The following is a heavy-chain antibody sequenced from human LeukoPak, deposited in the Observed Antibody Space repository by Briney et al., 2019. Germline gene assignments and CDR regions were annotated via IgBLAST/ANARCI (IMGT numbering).Heavy chain of an antibody. D-gene: IGHD5-18*01. CDR1: GFTFSSYW. V-gene: IGHV3-7*01. Sequence: GGSLRLSCASSGFTFSSYWMSWVRQAPGKGLEWGANIKQDGSEKYYVDSVKGRFTSTRDNAKNSLYLQMNSLRAEDTAVYYCARDEGGRGYSCGYDYWGQGTLVTVSS. J-gene: IGHJ4*02. CDR2: IKQDGSEK. CDR3: ARDEGGRGYSCGYDY.